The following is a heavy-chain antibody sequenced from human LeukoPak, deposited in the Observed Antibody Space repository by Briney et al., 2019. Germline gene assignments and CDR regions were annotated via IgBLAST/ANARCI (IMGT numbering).Heavy chain of an antibody. CDR1: GFSVSSNY. D-gene: IGHD6-19*01. CDR2: IYTGGST. V-gene: IGHV3-66*02. Sequence: AGGSLRLSCAASGFSVSSNYMNWVRQAPGEGLEWVSAIYTGGSTYYADSVKGRFTISRDNFKNTLYLQMNSLRAEDTAVYYCARDKLGSGYSSDFDYWGQGTLVTVSS. J-gene: IGHJ4*02. CDR3: ARDKLGSGYSSDFDY.